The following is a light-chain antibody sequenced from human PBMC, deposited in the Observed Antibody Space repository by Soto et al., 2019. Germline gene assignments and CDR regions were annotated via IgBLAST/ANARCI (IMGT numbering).Light chain of an antibody. V-gene: IGLV1-40*01. J-gene: IGLJ2*01. CDR2: SNN. Sequence: QSVLTQPPSVSGAPGPRVTISCTGSSSNIGAHYDVHWYQQLPGTAPKLLIYSNNQRPSGVPDRFSGSKSGTSASLAISGLQSEDEADYYCAAWDDSLNGVIFGGGTKLTVL. CDR3: AAWDDSLNGVI. CDR1: SSNIGAHYD.